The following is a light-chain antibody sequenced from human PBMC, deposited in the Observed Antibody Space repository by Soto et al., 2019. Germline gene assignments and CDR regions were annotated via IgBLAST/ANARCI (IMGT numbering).Light chain of an antibody. CDR3: ASWADGMSAWV. V-gene: IGLV1-47*01. Sequence: QPVLTQPPSASGTPGQRVTISCSGSRSNVGRHYVNWYRHVPGTAPKLLVYRNDQPPSGVPDRFSGSKSGTSASLAISGRRAEDEADYCCASWADGMSAWVFGEGNKLTVL. CDR1: RSNVGRHY. J-gene: IGLJ3*02. CDR2: RND.